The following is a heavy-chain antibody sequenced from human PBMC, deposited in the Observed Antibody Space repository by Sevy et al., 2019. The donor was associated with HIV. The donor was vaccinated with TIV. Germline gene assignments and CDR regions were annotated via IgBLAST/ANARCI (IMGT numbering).Heavy chain of an antibody. Sequence: ASVKVSCKASGYIFTDHYIHWERQAPGRGLEWMGWINPKIGGTNYARQFQGRVTMTSDTSISTAFMELNSLTSDDTAVYFCAKSSQKTFLFTDYWGQGALVTVSS. D-gene: IGHD2-2*01. CDR1: GYIFTDHY. V-gene: IGHV1-2*02. CDR2: INPKIGGT. CDR3: AKSSQKTFLFTDY. J-gene: IGHJ4*01.